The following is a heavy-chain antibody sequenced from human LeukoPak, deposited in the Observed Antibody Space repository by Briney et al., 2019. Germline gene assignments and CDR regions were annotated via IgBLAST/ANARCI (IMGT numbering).Heavy chain of an antibody. D-gene: IGHD6-13*01. V-gene: IGHV1-18*01. CDR2: ISAYNGNI. CDR1: GYTFTNYD. J-gene: IGHJ5*02. CDR3: ARDIDRVFNWFDP. Sequence: ASVKVSCKASGYTFTNYDISWVRQAPGQGLEWMGWISAYNGNINYAQNFQGRVTMTTDTSTSTAYMELRSLTPEDTAVYYCARDIDRVFNWFDPWGQGTLVTVSS.